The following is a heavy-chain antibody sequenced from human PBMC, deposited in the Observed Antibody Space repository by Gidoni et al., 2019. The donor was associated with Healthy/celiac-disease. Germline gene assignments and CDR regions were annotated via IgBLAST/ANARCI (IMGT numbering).Heavy chain of an antibody. D-gene: IGHD2-21*01. J-gene: IGHJ6*02. CDR3: ARGAGEETYYHYGMDV. Sequence: QVQLQESGPGLVKPSETLSLTCTVSGGSISSYYWSWIRQPPGKGLEWIGYIYYSGSTNYNPSLKSRVTISVDTSKNQFSLKLSSVTAADTGVYYCARGAGEETYYHYGMDVWGQGTTVTVSS. CDR2: IYYSGST. V-gene: IGHV4-59*01. CDR1: GGSISSYY.